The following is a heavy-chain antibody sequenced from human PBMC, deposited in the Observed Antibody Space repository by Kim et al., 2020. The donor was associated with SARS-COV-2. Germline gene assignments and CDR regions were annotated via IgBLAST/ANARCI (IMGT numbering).Heavy chain of an antibody. D-gene: IGHD3-10*01. CDR3: ARGGRGSGSYSSP. V-gene: IGHV4-34*01. Sequence: YTPSLKSRVTISVDTSKNQFSLKLSSVTAAETAVYYCARGGRGSGSYSSPWGQGTLVTVSS. J-gene: IGHJ5*02.